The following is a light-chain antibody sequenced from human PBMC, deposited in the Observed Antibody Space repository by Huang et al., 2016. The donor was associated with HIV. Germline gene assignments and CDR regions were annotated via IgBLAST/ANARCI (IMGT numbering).Light chain of an antibody. CDR3: QQFKNYPLT. CDR1: QDITDA. V-gene: IGKV1D-13*01. Sequence: AIQLTQSPSFLSASVGDRVTITCRASQDITDALAWYQQKPDKPPKVLIYDASSLESGVPSRFSGSGSGADFTLTISSLQPGDFATYYCQQFKNYPLTFGGGTKVEVK. CDR2: DAS. J-gene: IGKJ4*01.